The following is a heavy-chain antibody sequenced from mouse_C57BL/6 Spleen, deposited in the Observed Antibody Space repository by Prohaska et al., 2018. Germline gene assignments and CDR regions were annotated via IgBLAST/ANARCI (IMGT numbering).Heavy chain of an antibody. D-gene: IGHD1-1*01. V-gene: IGHV1-76*01. J-gene: IGHJ2*01. CDR1: GYTFTDYY. CDR2: IYPGSGNT. Sequence: SCKASGYTFTDYYINWVKQRPGQGLEWIARIYPGSGNTYYNEKFTGKATLTAEKSSSTAYMQLSSLTSEDSAVYVCARSKLRYFDYWGQGTTLTVSA. CDR3: ARSKLRYFDY.